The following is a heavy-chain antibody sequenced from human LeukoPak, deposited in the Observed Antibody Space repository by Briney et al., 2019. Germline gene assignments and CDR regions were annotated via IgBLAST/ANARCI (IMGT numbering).Heavy chain of an antibody. CDR1: GLTFSRYA. V-gene: IGHV3-23*01. CDR2: VSTSGGST. CDR3: AKQAYDSPRTDFDY. D-gene: IGHD3-22*01. J-gene: IGHJ4*02. Sequence: GGSLRLSCAASGLTFSRYAMSWVRQAPGKGLEWVSGVSTSGGSTYYADSVKGRFTITRDNSKNTLHLQMNSLRAEDTAIYYCAKQAYDSPRTDFDYWGQGTLVTVSS.